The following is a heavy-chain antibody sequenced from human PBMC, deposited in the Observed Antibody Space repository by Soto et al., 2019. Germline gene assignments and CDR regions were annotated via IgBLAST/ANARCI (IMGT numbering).Heavy chain of an antibody. CDR2: TYFRSKWYN. J-gene: IGHJ4*02. CDR3: ARMVGGAVDS. V-gene: IGHV6-1*01. Sequence: SQTLSLTCAISGDSVSSNSAAWNWIRQSPSRGLEWLGRTYFRSKWYNDYAASVKSRITISPDTSKNQFSLHLNSVTPEDTALYYCARMVGGAVDSWGQGTLVTVSS. D-gene: IGHD2-8*01. CDR1: GDSVSSNSAA.